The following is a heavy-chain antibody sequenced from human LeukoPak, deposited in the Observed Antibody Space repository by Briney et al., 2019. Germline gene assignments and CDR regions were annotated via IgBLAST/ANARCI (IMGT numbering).Heavy chain of an antibody. CDR2: MNPNSGNT. V-gene: IGHV1-8*01. Sequence: ASVKGSCKASGYTFTSYDINWVRQATGQRLEWMGWMNPNSGNTGYAQKFQGRVTMTRNTSISTAYMELSSLRSEDTAVYYCARAGGYCGRISCPYYFDYWGQGSLVAVSS. D-gene: IGHD2-15*01. J-gene: IGHJ4*02. CDR1: GYTFTSYD. CDR3: ARAGGYCGRISCPYYFDY.